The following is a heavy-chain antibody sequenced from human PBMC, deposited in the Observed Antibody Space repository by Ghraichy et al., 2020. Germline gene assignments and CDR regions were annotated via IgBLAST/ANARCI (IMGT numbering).Heavy chain of an antibody. CDR3: ERVDRGSSWSNYYYGMDV. D-gene: IGHD6-13*01. CDR1: GGSISSSSYY. J-gene: IGHJ6*02. Sequence: SETLSLTCTVSGGSISSSSYYWGWIRQPPGKGLEWIGSIYYSGSTYYNPSLKSRVTISVDTSKNQFSLKLSSVTAADTAVYYCERVDRGSSWSNYYYGMDVWGQGTTVTVSS. CDR2: IYYSGST. V-gene: IGHV4-39*01.